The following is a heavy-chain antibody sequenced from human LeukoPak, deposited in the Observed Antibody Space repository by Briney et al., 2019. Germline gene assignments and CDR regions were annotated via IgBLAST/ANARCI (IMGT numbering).Heavy chain of an antibody. D-gene: IGHD1-26*01. V-gene: IGHV4-59*01. CDR1: GGSISSYY. CDR3: ARERSGSYPPYYFDY. J-gene: IGHJ4*02. CDR2: IYYSGST. Sequence: SETLSLTCTVSGGSISSYYWGWIRQPPGKGLEWIGYIYYSGSTNYNPSLKSRVTISVDTSKNQFSLKLSSVTAADTAVYYCARERSGSYPPYYFDYWGQGALVTVSS.